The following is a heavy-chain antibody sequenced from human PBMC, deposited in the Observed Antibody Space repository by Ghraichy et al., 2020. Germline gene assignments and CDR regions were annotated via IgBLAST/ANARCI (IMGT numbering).Heavy chain of an antibody. CDR2: IIPIFGTA. CDR3: ASPDCSGGSCYNHAHYYYGMDV. V-gene: IGHV1-69*13. Sequence: SVKVSCKASGGTFSSYAISWVLQAPGQGLEWMGGIIPIFGTANYAQKFQGRVTITADESTSTAYMELSSLRSEDTAVYYCASPDCSGGSCYNHAHYYYGMDVWGQGTTVTVSS. CDR1: GGTFSSYA. J-gene: IGHJ6*02. D-gene: IGHD2-15*01.